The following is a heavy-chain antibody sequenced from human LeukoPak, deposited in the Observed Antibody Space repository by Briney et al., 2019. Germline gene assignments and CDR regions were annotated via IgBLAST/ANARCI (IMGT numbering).Heavy chain of an antibody. CDR2: ISGGGGST. D-gene: IGHD1-26*01. CDR1: GFTFTSYS. J-gene: IGHJ4*02. V-gene: IGHV3-23*01. Sequence: GGSLRLSCAASGFTFTSYSMNWVRQAPGKGLEWVSTISGGGGSTYYADSVKGRFTISRDNSKITLYLQVNSLRAEDTAVYYCAKGGKWDVTPFDYWGQGTLVTVSS. CDR3: AKGGKWDVTPFDY.